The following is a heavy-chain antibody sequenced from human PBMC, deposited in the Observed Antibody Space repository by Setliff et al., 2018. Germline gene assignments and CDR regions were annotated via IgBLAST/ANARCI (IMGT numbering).Heavy chain of an antibody. CDR2: ISATSGTT. CDR1: GFTFSSYA. J-gene: IGHJ6*02. CDR3: AKLRTPGTGYYYYAMDV. Sequence: GGSLRLSCAASGFTFSSYAMTWVRQAPGKGLECVSGISATSGTTNYADSVKGRFTISRDNSKNTLYVQMNSLRADDTAVYYCAKLRTPGTGYYYYAMDVWGQGTKVTVSS. V-gene: IGHV3-23*01. D-gene: IGHD3-10*01.